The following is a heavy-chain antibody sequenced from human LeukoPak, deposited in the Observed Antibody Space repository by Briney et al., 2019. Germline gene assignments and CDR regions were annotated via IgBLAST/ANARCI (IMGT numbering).Heavy chain of an antibody. D-gene: IGHD1-26*01. CDR1: GFTFSSYS. J-gene: IGHJ4*02. CDR3: ATTTLSGSYYGGHYYFDY. CDR2: ITSSNYDI. Sequence: GGSLRLSCAASGFTFSSYSMNWVRQAPGKGLEWLSSITSSNYDIYDADSVKGRFTISRDNAKNSLYLQMNSLRAEDTAVYYCATTTLSGSYYGGHYYFDYWGQGTLVTVSS. V-gene: IGHV3-21*01.